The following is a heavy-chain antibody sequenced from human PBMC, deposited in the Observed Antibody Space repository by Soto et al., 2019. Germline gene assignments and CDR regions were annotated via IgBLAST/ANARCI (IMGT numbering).Heavy chain of an antibody. J-gene: IGHJ6*02. V-gene: IGHV6-1*01. CDR1: GDSVSGNRAA. Sequence: PSQTLSLTCAISGDSVSGNRAAWNWIRQSPSRGLEWLGRTYYRSKWYIEYAPSMQGRMTINPDTSKNQFSLQLNSVTPEDTAVYYCFIGILIRGHHYLDAWGQGTSDPGS. D-gene: IGHD3-10*01. CDR3: FIGILIRGHHYLDA. CDR2: TYYRSKWYI.